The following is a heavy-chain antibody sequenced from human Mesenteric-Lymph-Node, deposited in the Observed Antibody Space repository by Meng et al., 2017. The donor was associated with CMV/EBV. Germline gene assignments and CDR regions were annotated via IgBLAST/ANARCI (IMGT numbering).Heavy chain of an antibody. Sequence: EGDLGEAGGGLVQPWGSLRLSCAASGFNVRGKYMSWVRQAPGKGLEWVCIIYRGDNTYYIDSVKDRFTVSRDNSKNTMYLQMNSLRVEDTAVYYCTGDSVSNPNLDYWGQGTLVTVSS. CDR2: IYRGDNT. D-gene: IGHD3-10*01. CDR3: TGDSVSNPNLDY. CDR1: GFNVRGKY. J-gene: IGHJ4*02. V-gene: IGHV3-66*01.